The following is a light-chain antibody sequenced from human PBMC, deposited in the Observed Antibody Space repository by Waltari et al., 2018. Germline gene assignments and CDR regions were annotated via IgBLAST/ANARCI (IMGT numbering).Light chain of an antibody. CDR1: QGVSNW. CDR3: QQANSFPIT. V-gene: IGKV1-12*01. J-gene: IGKJ5*01. Sequence: DIQMTQSPSAVSASVGDRVTNTCRASQGVSNWLAWYQQKPGKAPKLLIYPASTLQSGVPSRFSGSGSGTDFTLTIRSLQPEDFATYYCQQANSFPITFGQGTRLEIK. CDR2: PAS.